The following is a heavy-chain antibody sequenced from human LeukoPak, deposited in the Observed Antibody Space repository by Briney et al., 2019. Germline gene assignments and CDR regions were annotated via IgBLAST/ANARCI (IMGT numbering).Heavy chain of an antibody. CDR2: ISAYNGNT. Sequence: GASVKVSCKAAGYTFTTYGISWERLAPGQGLEWLGWISAYNGNTNYAQQFQGRVTMTTDTSKSTAYMELRSLRSDDTAVYYCARDLIAVRPGRFDPWGQGSLVTVSS. D-gene: IGHD6-6*01. V-gene: IGHV1-18*01. CDR3: ARDLIAVRPGRFDP. J-gene: IGHJ5*02. CDR1: GYTFTTYG.